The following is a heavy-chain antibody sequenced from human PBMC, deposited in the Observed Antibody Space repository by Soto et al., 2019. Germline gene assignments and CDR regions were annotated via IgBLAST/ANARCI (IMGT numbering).Heavy chain of an antibody. J-gene: IGHJ4*02. Sequence: PGGSLRLSCAASRFTFSAYWMSWVRQAPGKGLEWVANIKQDGSEKYYVDSVKGRFTISRDSARISLYLQMNSLRAEDTAVYYCARDLLEGRSILSSSGYRYYFDYWGQGTLVTVSS. V-gene: IGHV3-7*01. CDR3: ARDLLEGRSILSSSGYRYYFDY. CDR1: RFTFSAYW. D-gene: IGHD6-13*01. CDR2: IKQDGSEK.